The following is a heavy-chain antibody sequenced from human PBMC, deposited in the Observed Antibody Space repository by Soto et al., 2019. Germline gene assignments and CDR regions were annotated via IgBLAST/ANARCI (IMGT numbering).Heavy chain of an antibody. CDR2: INSDGSST. V-gene: IGHV3-74*01. CDR1: VVTFSSYW. Sequence: EVQLVESGGGLVQPGGSLRLSCAASVVTFSSYWMHWVRQAPGKGLVWVSRINSDGSSTSYADSVKGRFTISRDNAKNALYLQMNSLRAEDTAVYYCARDYGDYPPSDYWGQGTLVTVSS. CDR3: ARDYGDYPPSDY. D-gene: IGHD4-17*01. J-gene: IGHJ4*02.